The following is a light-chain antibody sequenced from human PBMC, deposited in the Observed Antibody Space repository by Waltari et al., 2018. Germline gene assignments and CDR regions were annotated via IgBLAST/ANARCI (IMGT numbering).Light chain of an antibody. J-gene: IGLJ2*01. V-gene: IGLV2-14*01. CDR1: SSDVGGYKY. Sequence: QSALTQPASVSGSPGQSITISCTGTSSDVGGYKYVSWYQQYPGKAPKLMISDVNHRPSGVSDRFSGSKSGNTASLTISGIQAEDEDDYYCSSYTSGSTLVIFGGGTKLTVL. CDR3: SSYTSGSTLVI. CDR2: DVN.